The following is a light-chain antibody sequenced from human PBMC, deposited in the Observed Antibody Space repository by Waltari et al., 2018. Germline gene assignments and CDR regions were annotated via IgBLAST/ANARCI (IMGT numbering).Light chain of an antibody. J-gene: IGLJ2*01. CDR3: TSYTSSGTLL. Sequence: QSALTQPPSVSGSPGQSVTISCTGTSSDVGGYNRVSWYQPPPGTAPKRVIYEVTFRPSGVPDRFSGSKSGNTASLTISGLQAEDEADYYCTSYTSSGTLLFGGGTKLTVV. CDR2: EVT. CDR1: SSDVGGYNR. V-gene: IGLV2-18*02.